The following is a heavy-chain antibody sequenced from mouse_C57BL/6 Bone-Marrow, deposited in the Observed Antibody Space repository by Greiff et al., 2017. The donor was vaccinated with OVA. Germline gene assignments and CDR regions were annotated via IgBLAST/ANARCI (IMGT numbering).Heavy chain of an antibody. V-gene: IGHV1-64*01. CDR2: IHPNSGST. J-gene: IGHJ2*01. Sequence: ESGAELVKPGASVKLSCKASGYTFTSYWMHWVKQRPGQGLEWIGMIHPNSGSTNYNEKFKSKATLTVDKSSSTAYMQLSSLTSEDSAVYYCAGDAVYDYYFDYWGQGTTLTVSS. CDR1: GYTFTSYW. CDR3: AGDAVYDYYFDY. D-gene: IGHD2-3*01.